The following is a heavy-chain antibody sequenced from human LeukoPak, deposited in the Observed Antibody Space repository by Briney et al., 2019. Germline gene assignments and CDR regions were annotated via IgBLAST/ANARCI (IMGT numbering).Heavy chain of an antibody. CDR2: IYTSGST. V-gene: IGHV4-4*07. D-gene: IGHD2-15*01. Sequence: SETLSLTCTVSGGSISSYYWSWIRQPAGKGLEWIGRIYTSGSTNYNPSLKSRVTMSVDTSKNQFSLKLSSVTAADTAVYYCARDRGYCSGGSCWLASFDYWGQGTLVTVSS. CDR3: ARDRGYCSGGSCWLASFDY. J-gene: IGHJ4*02. CDR1: GGSISSYY.